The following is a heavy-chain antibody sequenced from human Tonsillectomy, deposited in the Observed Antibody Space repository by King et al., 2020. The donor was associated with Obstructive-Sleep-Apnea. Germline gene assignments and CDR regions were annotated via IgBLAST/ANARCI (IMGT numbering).Heavy chain of an antibody. D-gene: IGHD6-6*01. CDR1: GYSFTSYW. J-gene: IGHJ4*02. CDR2: IYPGDSDT. Sequence: EVQLVESGADVKKPGESLKISCKGSGYSFTSYWIGWVRQTPGKGLEWMGIIYPGDSDTRYSPSFQGQVTISADKSISTAYLQWSSLKASDTAVYYCATELKAARGGSPAGYWGQGTLVTVSS. CDR3: ATELKAARGGSPAGY. V-gene: IGHV5-51*01.